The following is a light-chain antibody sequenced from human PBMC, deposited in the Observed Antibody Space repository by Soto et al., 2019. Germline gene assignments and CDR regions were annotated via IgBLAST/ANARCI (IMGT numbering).Light chain of an antibody. CDR1: QSVRSN. J-gene: IGKJ1*01. Sequence: EKVMTQSPATLSVSPGERATLSCRASQSVRSNLAWYQQKPGQPPSLLIYDASTRATGIPSRFSCSGSGTEFTLRISRLKWEVFPVYYSLEYDNWPRTFGQGTKVDIK. CDR3: LEYDNWPRT. V-gene: IGKV3-15*01. CDR2: DAS.